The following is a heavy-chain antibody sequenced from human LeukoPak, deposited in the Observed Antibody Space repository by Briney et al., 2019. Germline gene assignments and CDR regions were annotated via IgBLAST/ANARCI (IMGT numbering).Heavy chain of an antibody. V-gene: IGHV3-74*01. Sequence: GGSLRLSCAASGFTFSDYWMHWVRQAPGKGLVWVSRINIDGSDTTYADSVKGRFTISRDNAKSTLYLQMNSLGVEDTAVYFCAGDRSPTNGGSDYWGQGTLVTVSS. CDR1: GFTFSDYW. J-gene: IGHJ4*02. CDR3: AGDRSPTNGGSDY. D-gene: IGHD7-27*01. CDR2: INIDGSDT.